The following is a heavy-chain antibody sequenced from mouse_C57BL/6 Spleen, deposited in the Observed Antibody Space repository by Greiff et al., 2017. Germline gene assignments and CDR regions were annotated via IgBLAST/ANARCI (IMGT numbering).Heavy chain of an antibody. J-gene: IGHJ2*01. CDR1: GFNIKDYY. CDR3: ARSYLRDYFDY. V-gene: IGHV14-2*01. D-gene: IGHD5-5*01. Sequence: EVQLQESGAELVKPGASVQLSCTASGFNIKDYYMPWVKQRTEQGLEWIGRIDPEDGDTKYAPKFPGKATITADTSSTTAYLQRRSLKSADTAVYYCARSYLRDYFDYWGQGTTLTVSA. CDR2: IDPEDGDT.